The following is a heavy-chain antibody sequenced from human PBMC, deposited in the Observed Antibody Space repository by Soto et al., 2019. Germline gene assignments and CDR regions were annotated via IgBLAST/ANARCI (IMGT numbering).Heavy chain of an antibody. CDR3: AKGFRDFSYALDV. CDR2: INPNSGGT. CDR1: GYTFTDHY. D-gene: IGHD3-10*01. Sequence: VSVKVSCKTPGYTFTDHYIHWVREAPGQGLEWMGWINPNSGGTKYAQKFQAWVSMTTDTSISTAYMELSRLRFDDTAMYYCAKGFRDFSYALDVWGPGTTVTVS. J-gene: IGHJ6*02. V-gene: IGHV1-2*04.